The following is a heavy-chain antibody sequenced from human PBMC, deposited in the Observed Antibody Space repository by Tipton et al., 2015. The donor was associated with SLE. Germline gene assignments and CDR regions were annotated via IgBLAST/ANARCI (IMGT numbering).Heavy chain of an antibody. D-gene: IGHD1/OR15-1a*01. CDR3: ARIKKREQQRGAFDC. CDR1: GYSFTNYW. CDR2: VYPTDSDT. V-gene: IGHV5-51*03. Sequence: QLVQSGAEVKKPGESLKISCKGSGYSFTNYWIGWVRQMPGKGLEWMGVVYPTDSDTRYSPSVQGHVTISAAKSTSTAYLQWSSLRASDTGMYYCARIKKREQQRGAFDCRGQRTLVTVSS. J-gene: IGHJ4*02.